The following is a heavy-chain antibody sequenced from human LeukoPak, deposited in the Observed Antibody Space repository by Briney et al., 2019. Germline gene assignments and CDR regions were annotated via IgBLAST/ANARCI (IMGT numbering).Heavy chain of an antibody. J-gene: IGHJ3*02. CDR3: VKWDSSGYYYGSYAFDI. V-gene: IGHV3-21*01. CDR1: GFTFSSYS. CDR2: ISSSSSYI. D-gene: IGHD3-22*01. Sequence: PGGSLRLSCAASGFTFSSYSMNWVRQAPGKGLEWVSSISSSSSYIYYADSVKGRFTISRDNAKNSLYLQMNSLRAEDTAVYYCVKWDSSGYYYGSYAFDIWGQGTMVTVSS.